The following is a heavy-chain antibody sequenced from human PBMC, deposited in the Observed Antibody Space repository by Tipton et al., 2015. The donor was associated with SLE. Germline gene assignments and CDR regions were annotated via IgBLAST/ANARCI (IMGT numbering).Heavy chain of an antibody. CDR3: AKMEPTGDHLWGGDAFDI. D-gene: IGHD7-27*01. Sequence: GSLRLSCAASGFTFSSYAMSWVRQAPGKGLEWVSAISGSGGSTYYADSVKGRFTISRDNSKNTLYLQMNSLRAEDTAVYYCAKMEPTGDHLWGGDAFDIWGQGTMVTVPS. CDR2: ISGSGGST. J-gene: IGHJ3*02. V-gene: IGHV3-23*01. CDR1: GFTFSSYA.